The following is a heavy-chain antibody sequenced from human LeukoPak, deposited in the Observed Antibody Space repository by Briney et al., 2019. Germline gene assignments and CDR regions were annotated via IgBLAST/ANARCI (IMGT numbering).Heavy chain of an antibody. CDR1: GGSINSYY. CDR2: IYSSGSA. Sequence: SETLSLTCTVSGGSINSYYWSWIRQPAGKGLEWIGRIYSSGSANCNPSLKSRVTMSVDMSKKQFSLKLTSVTAADTAVYYCARETSLDYWGQGILVTVFS. V-gene: IGHV4-4*07. J-gene: IGHJ4*02. CDR3: ARETSLDY. D-gene: IGHD3-16*01.